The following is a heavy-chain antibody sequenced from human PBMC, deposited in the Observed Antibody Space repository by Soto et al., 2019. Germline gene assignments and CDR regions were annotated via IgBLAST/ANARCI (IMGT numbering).Heavy chain of an antibody. CDR3: ARGVQLWTYNWFDP. V-gene: IGHV3-13*01. D-gene: IGHD5-18*01. J-gene: IGHJ5*02. CDR1: GFTFSSYD. CDR2: IGTAGDT. Sequence: SLRLSCAASGFTFSSYDMHWVRQATGKGLEWVSAIGTAGDTYYPGSVKGRFTISRENAKNSLYLQMNSLRAGDTAVYYCARGVQLWTYNWFDPWGQGTLVTVSS.